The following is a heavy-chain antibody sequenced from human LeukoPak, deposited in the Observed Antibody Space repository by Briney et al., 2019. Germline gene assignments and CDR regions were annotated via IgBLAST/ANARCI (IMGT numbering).Heavy chain of an antibody. Sequence: PGGSLRLSCAASGFTFSSYWMTWVRQAPGKGLEWVANIKQDGSEKYYVDSVKGRFTISRDNAKNSLYLQMNSLRAEDTAVYYCARALVSYGSGSFSYWGQGTLVTVSS. V-gene: IGHV3-7*01. J-gene: IGHJ4*02. CDR1: GFTFSSYW. CDR2: IKQDGSEK. CDR3: ARALVSYGSGSFSY. D-gene: IGHD3-10*01.